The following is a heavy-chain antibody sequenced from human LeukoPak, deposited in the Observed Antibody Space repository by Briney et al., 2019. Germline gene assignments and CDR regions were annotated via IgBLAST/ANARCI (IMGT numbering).Heavy chain of an antibody. CDR1: GGSISSSSYY. CDR3: ARAGTRDYDFWSGSPGLNWFDP. CDR2: IYYSGST. V-gene: IGHV4-39*01. D-gene: IGHD3-3*01. Sequence: SEALSLTCTVSGGSISSSSYYWGWIRQPPGKGLEWIGSIYYSGSTYYNPSLKSRVTISVDTSKNQFSLKLSSVTAADTAVYYCARAGTRDYDFWSGSPGLNWFDPWGQGTLVTVSS. J-gene: IGHJ5*02.